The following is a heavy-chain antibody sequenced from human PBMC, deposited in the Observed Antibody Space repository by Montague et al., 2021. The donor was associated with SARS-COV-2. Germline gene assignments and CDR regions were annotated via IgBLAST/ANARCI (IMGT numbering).Heavy chain of an antibody. CDR2: IYYTGST. CDR1: GGSVSSSSYY. CDR3: ARHITGSGNAFDI. V-gene: IGHV4-39*01. Sequence: SETLSLTRTVSGGSVSSSSYYWGWIHQPPGKGLEWIGSIYYTGSTYYNPSLKSRVTISVDTSKNQFSLKLSSVTAADTAVYYCARHITGSGNAFDIWGQGTRVTVSS. D-gene: IGHD3-10*01. J-gene: IGHJ3*02.